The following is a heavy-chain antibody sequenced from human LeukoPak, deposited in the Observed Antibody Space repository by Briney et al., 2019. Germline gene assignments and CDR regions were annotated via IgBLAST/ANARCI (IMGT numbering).Heavy chain of an antibody. D-gene: IGHD3-10*01. V-gene: IGHV3-23*01. J-gene: IGHJ4*02. CDR3: ARGGYYGLD. CDR1: GFTFSSFA. Sequence: GGSLRLSCAASGFTFSSFAMNWVRQAPGKGLEWVSGVSGNGGNTYYADSAKGRFTVSRDNSNSTLYLQMNSLRADDTAIYYCARGGYYGLDWGQGTLITVSP. CDR2: VSGNGGNT.